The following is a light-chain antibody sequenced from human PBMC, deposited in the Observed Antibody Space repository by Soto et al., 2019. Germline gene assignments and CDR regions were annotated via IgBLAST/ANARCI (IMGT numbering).Light chain of an antibody. J-gene: IGKJ4*01. V-gene: IGKV3-11*01. CDR3: QQGHSGLT. CDR2: DAS. Sequence: EIVLTQSPATLSLSPGQRATLSCRASQSVSSYLAWYQQKPRQAPRLLIYDASNRATGTPARFSGSGSGTDFTLTISSLESEDFATYCCQQGHSGLTFGGGTKVDIK. CDR1: QSVSSY.